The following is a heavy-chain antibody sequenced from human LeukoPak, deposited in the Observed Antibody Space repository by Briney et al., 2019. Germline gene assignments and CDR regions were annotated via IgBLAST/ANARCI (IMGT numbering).Heavy chain of an antibody. CDR1: AFTVGSNY. CDR2: ISSSGSTI. Sequence: GSLTLSCAASAFTVGSNYMSCGRQAQGRGLEWVSYISSSGSTIYYTDSVKGRLTISRDNAKDSLYLQMNRLRAKDTAAYYRAELGNTLIGGVWGKGTTVTISS. V-gene: IGHV3-11*04. CDR3: AELGNTLIGGV. D-gene: IGHD3-10*01. J-gene: IGHJ6*04.